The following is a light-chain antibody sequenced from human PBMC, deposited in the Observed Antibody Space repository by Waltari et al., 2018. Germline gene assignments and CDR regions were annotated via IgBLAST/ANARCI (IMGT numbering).Light chain of an antibody. V-gene: IGKV1-39*01. J-gene: IGKJ1*01. Sequence: DIQMTQSPSSLSASVGDRVTITCRANQSISSYLNWYQQKQGKAPKLLIYAASSLQSGVPSRFSGSGSGTDFTLTISSLQPEDFATYYCQQSYSTPTTFGQGTKVEIK. CDR3: QQSYSTPTT. CDR2: AAS. CDR1: QSISSY.